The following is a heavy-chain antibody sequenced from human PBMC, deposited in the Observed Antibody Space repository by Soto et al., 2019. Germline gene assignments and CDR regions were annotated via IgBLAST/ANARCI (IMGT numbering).Heavy chain of an antibody. CDR2: IWYDGSNK. D-gene: IGHD3-10*01. J-gene: IGHJ4*02. CDR1: GFTFSSYG. Sequence: PGGSLRLSCAASGFTFSSYGMHWVRQAPGKGLEWVAVIWYDGSNKYYADSVKGRFTISRDNSKNTLYLQMNSLRAEDTAVYYCARASYYYVSGSYPNRHFDYWGQGTLVTVSS. CDR3: ARASYYYVSGSYPNRHFDY. V-gene: IGHV3-33*01.